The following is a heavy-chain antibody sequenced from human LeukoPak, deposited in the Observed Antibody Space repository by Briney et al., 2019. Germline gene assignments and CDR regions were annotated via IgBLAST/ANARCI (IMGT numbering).Heavy chain of an antibody. CDR1: GGSISSYY. CDR2: IYYSGST. J-gene: IGHJ5*02. Sequence: SETLSLTCTVSGGSISSYYWSWIRQPPGKGLEWIGYIYYSGSTNYNPSLKSRATISVDTSKNQFSLKLSSVTAADTAVYYCARETYCSGGSCYSGWFDPWGQGTLVTVSS. D-gene: IGHD2-15*01. V-gene: IGHV4-59*01. CDR3: ARETYCSGGSCYSGWFDP.